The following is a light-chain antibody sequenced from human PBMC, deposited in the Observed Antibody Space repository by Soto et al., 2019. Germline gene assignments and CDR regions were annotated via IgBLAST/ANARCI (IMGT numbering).Light chain of an antibody. CDR2: DNT. V-gene: IGLV1-51*01. J-gene: IGLJ2*01. CDR3: GTWDSSLSAVV. CDR1: SSNIGNNY. Sequence: QSVLTQPPSVSAAPGQKVTISCSGSSSNIGNNYVSWYQHLPETAPKLLMYDNTERPSGIPDRFSGSKSGTSATLGITGLQTGDEADYYYGTWDSSLSAVVFGGGTKLTVL.